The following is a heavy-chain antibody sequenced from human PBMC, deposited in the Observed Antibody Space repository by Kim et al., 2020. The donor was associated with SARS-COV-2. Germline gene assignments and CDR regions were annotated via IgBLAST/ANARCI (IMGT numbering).Heavy chain of an antibody. V-gene: IGHV4-34*01. CDR1: GGSFSGYY. Sequence: SETLSLTCAVYGGSFSGYYWSWIRQPPGKGLEWIGEINHSGRTNYNPSLKSRVTISVDTSKNQFSLKLTSVTAADTAVYYCARRLSNTSGWGSNYCDLWGQGSLGTVSS. J-gene: IGHJ4*02. CDR3: ARRLSNTSGWGSNYCDL. D-gene: IGHD3-10*01. CDR2: INHSGRT.